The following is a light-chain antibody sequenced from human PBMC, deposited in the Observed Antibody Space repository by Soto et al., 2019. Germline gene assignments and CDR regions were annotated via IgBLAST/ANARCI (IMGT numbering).Light chain of an antibody. CDR2: GAS. V-gene: IGKV3-15*01. CDR3: QQYNSWSEA. Sequence: EIQMTRSPATLSVSPGGRATLTCRSSQTVDSRLAWYYQKPGQAPRLLIYGASTMESGIPSRFSGSGSGTEFTLTVSSLQSEDFAVYYCQQYNSWSEAFGQGTKVDI. CDR1: QTVDSR. J-gene: IGKJ1*01.